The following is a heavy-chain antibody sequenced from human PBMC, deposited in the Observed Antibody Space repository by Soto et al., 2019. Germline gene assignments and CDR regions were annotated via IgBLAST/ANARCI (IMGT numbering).Heavy chain of an antibody. CDR3: ARTDTGSVRRYNWFDP. J-gene: IGHJ5*02. CDR2: IYHSGST. Sequence: SETLSLTCAVSGGSISSGGYSWSWIRRPPGKGLEWIGYIYHSGSTYYNPSLKSRVTISVDRSKNQFSLKLSSVTAADTAVYYCARTDTGSVRRYNWFDPWGQGTLVTVSS. CDR1: GGSISSGGYS. V-gene: IGHV4-30-2*01. D-gene: IGHD6-19*01.